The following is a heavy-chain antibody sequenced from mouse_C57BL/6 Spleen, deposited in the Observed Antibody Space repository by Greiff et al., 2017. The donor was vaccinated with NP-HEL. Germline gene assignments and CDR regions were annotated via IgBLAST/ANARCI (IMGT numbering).Heavy chain of an antibody. Sequence: EVQVVESGGDLVKPGGSLKLSCAASGFTFSSYGMSWVRQTPDKRLEWVATISSGGSYTYYPDSVKGRFTISRDNAKNTLYLQMSSLKSEDTAMYYCASGKRNYFDYWGQGTTLTVSS. D-gene: IGHD2-1*01. CDR1: GFTFSSYG. J-gene: IGHJ2*01. V-gene: IGHV5-6*01. CDR3: ASGKRNYFDY. CDR2: ISSGGSYT.